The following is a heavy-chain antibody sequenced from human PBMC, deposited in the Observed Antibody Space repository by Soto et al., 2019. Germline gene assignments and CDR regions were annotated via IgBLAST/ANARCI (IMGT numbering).Heavy chain of an antibody. CDR3: ARDAPYPNAFDI. J-gene: IGHJ3*02. Sequence: GASVKVSCKASGGTFSSHAISWVRQAPGQGLEWMGGIIPFFKATNYAQKFQGRVTITADDSTSTAYMDLYSLRSEDTAVYYCARDAPYPNAFDIWGQGTMVTVSS. V-gene: IGHV1-69*13. CDR1: GGTFSSHA. CDR2: IIPFFKAT.